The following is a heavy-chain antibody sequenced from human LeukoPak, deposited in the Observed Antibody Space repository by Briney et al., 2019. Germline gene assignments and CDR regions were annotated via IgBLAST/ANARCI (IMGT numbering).Heavy chain of an antibody. V-gene: IGHV3-23*01. CDR1: GFTFSSYA. CDR2: ISGSGDST. D-gene: IGHD3-22*01. J-gene: IGHJ4*02. CDR3: AKAPQRWDYDSSGYWRGYYFDY. Sequence: PGGSLRLSCAASGFTFSSYAMSWVRQAPGKGLEWVSAISGSGDSTYYADSVKGRFTISRDNSKNTLYLQMNSLRAEDTAVYYCAKAPQRWDYDSSGYWRGYYFDYWGQGTLVTVSS.